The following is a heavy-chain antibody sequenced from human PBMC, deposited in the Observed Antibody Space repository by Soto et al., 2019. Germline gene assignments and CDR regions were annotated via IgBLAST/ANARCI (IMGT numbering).Heavy chain of an antibody. J-gene: IGHJ4*02. CDR1: GGSISGSKIY. CDR2: VYETGIS. V-gene: IGHV4-39*01. D-gene: IGHD2-2*02. Sequence: QLQLQESGPGLVKPSETLSVTCTVSGGSISGSKIYWGWIRQPPGRGLEWIASVYETGISDYNPALKRRVTISVDTSTNQFSLKLRSVTAADTALYYCARATTHHHYTWVYWGQGILVTVSS. CDR3: ARATTHHHYTWVY.